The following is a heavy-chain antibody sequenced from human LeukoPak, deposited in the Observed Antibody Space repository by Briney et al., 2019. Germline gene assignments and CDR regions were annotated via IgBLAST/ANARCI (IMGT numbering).Heavy chain of an antibody. CDR3: ARDPRFGSSWYFEY. V-gene: IGHV1-46*01. Sequence: ASVKASCKASGYTFTNYYMHWVRQAPGQGLEWMGIINPSGDSTTYAQKFQGRVTMTRDTSTSTVYMELTSLRSDDTAVYYCARDPRFGSSWYFEYWGQGTLVTVSS. CDR2: INPSGDST. J-gene: IGHJ4*02. D-gene: IGHD6-13*01. CDR1: GYTFTNYY.